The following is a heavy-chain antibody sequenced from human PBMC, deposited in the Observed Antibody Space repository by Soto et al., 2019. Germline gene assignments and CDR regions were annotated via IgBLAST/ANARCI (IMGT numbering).Heavy chain of an antibody. CDR2: INPNSGGT. J-gene: IGHJ6*03. D-gene: IGHD4-17*01. V-gene: IGHV1-2*04. Sequence: ASVKVSCKASGYTFTGYYMHWVRQAPGQGLEWMGWINPNSGGTNYAQKFQGWVTMTRDTSISTAYMELSRLRSDDTAVYYCARAALPVNDYGDYIRPEYYMDVWGKGTTVTVSS. CDR1: GYTFTGYY. CDR3: ARAALPVNDYGDYIRPEYYMDV.